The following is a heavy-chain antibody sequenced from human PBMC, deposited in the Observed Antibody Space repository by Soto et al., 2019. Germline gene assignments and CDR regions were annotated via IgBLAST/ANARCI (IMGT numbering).Heavy chain of an antibody. CDR2: ISGDGDGT. J-gene: IGHJ4*02. D-gene: IGHD3-22*01. V-gene: IGHV3-23*01. Sequence: EVQLLESGGALVHPGGSVRLSCAASGFSFSSFAMSWVRQAPGKGLEWVSTISGDGDGTFYADSVKGHVAVSRDNSKNMLYLQMNNLRAEDTAIYYCVRNSWKASGYLRHWGQGTLVTVSS. CDR1: GFSFSSFA. CDR3: VRNSWKASGYLRH.